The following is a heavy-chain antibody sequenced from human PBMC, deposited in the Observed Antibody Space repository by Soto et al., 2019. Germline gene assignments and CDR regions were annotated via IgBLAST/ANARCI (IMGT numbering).Heavy chain of an antibody. D-gene: IGHD2-15*01. CDR1: GDSISTTDYY. CDR2: IYYSGSS. J-gene: IGHJ4*02. Sequence: QVQLQESGPGLVKPSQTLSLTCTVSGDSISTTDYYWSWIRQPPGKGLEWIGYIYYSGSSYSNPSLRSRISMSVDTSKNQCSLNLNSVTAADTAVYLCARVREGKYCSRVACYSSPVSFDSWGQGTLVTVSS. CDR3: ARVREGKYCSRVACYSSPVSFDS. V-gene: IGHV4-30-4*08.